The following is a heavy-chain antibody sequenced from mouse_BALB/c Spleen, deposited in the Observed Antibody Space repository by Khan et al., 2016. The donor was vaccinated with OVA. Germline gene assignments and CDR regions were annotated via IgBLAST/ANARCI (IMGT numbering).Heavy chain of an antibody. Sequence: EVKLVESGTVPARPGASVKMSCKASGYSFTSYWMHWVTQRPGKGLEWIGAFYPGSSDTRYNQMFKDRAKLTAVTSASTVYMEISSLTNEDSAVYCCTGSYGSFYFDYWGQGTTLTVSS. CDR3: TGSYGSFYFDY. V-gene: IGHV1-5*01. J-gene: IGHJ2*01. CDR2: FYPGSSDT. CDR1: GYSFTSYW. D-gene: IGHD2-2*01.